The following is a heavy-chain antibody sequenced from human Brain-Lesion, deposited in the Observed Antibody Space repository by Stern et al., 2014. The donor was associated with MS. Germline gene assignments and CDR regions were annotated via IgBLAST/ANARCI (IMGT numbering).Heavy chain of an antibody. J-gene: IGHJ4*02. V-gene: IGHV4-4*02. CDR3: ARFPASRPHVFDS. CDR2: SDHSGST. Sequence: VQLVESGPGLVKPSGTLSLTCAVSGGSISSSNWWSWVRQSPGKGLEWIGESDHSGSTIYNPSLKSRVTVSVKKSKNRFFLNLSSVTAADTAVYFCARFPASRPHVFDSWGQGTLVTVSS. CDR1: GGSISSSNW. D-gene: IGHD6-13*01.